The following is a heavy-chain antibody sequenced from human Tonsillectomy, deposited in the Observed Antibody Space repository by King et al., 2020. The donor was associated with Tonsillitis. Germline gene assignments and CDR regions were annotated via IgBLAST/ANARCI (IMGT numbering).Heavy chain of an antibody. CDR3: ATAVVPSYWYFDL. V-gene: IGHV1-58*02. CDR2: IVVGSGNT. J-gene: IGHJ2*01. CDR1: GFTFTSSA. Sequence: QLVQSGPEVKKPGTSVKVSCKASGFTFTSSAMQWVRQARGQRLEWIGWIVVGSGNTNYAQKFQERVTITRDMSTSTAYLELSSLSSEDTAVYYCATAVVPSYWYFDLWGRGTLVTVSS.